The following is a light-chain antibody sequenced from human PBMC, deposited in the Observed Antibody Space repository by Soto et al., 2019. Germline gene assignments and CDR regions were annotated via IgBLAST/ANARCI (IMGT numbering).Light chain of an antibody. V-gene: IGLV2-8*01. CDR1: SSDVGGYDY. Sequence: QSALTQPPSASGSPGQSVTISCSGTSSDVGGYDYVSWYQQHPGKAPKLMIYEVTKRPSGVPDRFPGSKSGNTASLTVSGLQAEDEADYYCSSFAGSNTFDVVFGGGTKLTVL. CDR3: SSFAGSNTFDVV. J-gene: IGLJ2*01. CDR2: EVT.